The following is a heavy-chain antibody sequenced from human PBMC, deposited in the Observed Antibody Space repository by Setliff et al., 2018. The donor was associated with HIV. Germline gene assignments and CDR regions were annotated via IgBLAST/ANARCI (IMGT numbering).Heavy chain of an antibody. CDR3: ARDSTTGDGADF. V-gene: IGHV4-59*11. Sequence: PSETLSLTCTVTGGSMNSHHWSWIRQPPGKGLEWIGYISYTGSTNYNPSLKDRVTMSLDTSKNQFSLKLSSVSAADTAVYYCARDSTTGDGADFWGPGTLVTAPQ. J-gene: IGHJ4*02. CDR1: GGSMNSHH. CDR2: ISYTGST. D-gene: IGHD7-27*01.